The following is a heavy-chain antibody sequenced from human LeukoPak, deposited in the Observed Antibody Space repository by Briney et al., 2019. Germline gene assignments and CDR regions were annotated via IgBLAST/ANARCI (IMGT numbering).Heavy chain of an antibody. Sequence: GGSLRLSCVGSRFTFSSYGMHWVRQAPGEGLEWVAFIRYDGSNSYYIDSVKGRFTISRDNSKNTVYLQMNSLRTEDTAVYYCANELWSGPSDAFDIWGRGTMVTASS. V-gene: IGHV3-30*02. D-gene: IGHD3-3*01. J-gene: IGHJ3*02. CDR3: ANELWSGPSDAFDI. CDR1: RFTFSSYG. CDR2: IRYDGSNS.